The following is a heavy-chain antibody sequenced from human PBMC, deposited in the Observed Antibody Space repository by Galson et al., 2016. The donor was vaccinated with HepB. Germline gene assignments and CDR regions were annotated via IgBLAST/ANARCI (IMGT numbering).Heavy chain of an antibody. CDR2: IWYDGRNK. Sequence: SLRLSCAVSGFTFSTYAMHWVRQAPGEGLEWVAVIWYDGRNKYYTDSVKGRFTISRDNSKNTLYLQMDSLRAEDTGIYFCARDVGPRWLLDDWGQGTLVIVSS. V-gene: IGHV3-33*01. CDR1: GFTFSTYA. CDR3: ARDVGPRWLLDD. D-gene: IGHD5-24*01. J-gene: IGHJ4*02.